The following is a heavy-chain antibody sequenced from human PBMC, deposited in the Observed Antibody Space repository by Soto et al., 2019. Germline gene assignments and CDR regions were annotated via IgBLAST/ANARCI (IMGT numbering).Heavy chain of an antibody. Sequence: QLQLQESGPGLVTPSETLSLICTISGGSISTYYWGFIRQPPGKGLEWVAYVFHSGNTDSNPSLKSRVTMSVDTSKNQFSLKLKSVTAADTAVYYCARGTQLWYSRHFDVWGRGTLVTVSS. D-gene: IGHD5-18*01. CDR3: ARGTQLWYSRHFDV. CDR2: VFHSGNT. CDR1: GGSISTYY. V-gene: IGHV4-59*01. J-gene: IGHJ2*01.